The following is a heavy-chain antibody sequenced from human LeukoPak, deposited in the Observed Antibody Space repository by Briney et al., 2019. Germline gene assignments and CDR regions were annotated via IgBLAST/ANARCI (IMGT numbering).Heavy chain of an antibody. V-gene: IGHV3-74*01. D-gene: IGHD5-18*01. CDR3: ARGEGYSYDFVNY. CDR1: GFTFSYYW. J-gene: IGHJ4*02. CDR2: INSDGSST. Sequence: GGSLRLSCAASGFTFSYYWMHWVRQAPGKGLVWVSRINSDGSSTSYADSVKGRFTISRDNAKNTLYLQMNSLRAEDTAVYYCARGEGYSYDFVNYWGQGTLVTVSS.